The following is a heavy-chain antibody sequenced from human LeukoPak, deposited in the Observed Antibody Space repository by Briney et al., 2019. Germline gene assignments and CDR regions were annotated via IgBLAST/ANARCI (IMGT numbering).Heavy chain of an antibody. V-gene: IGHV3-74*01. J-gene: IGHJ5*02. Sequence: GGSLRLSCAASGFTFSSYWIHWVRQAPGKGLVWVSRINTDGSSTSYADSVKGRFTISRDNTKNTLYLQMNSLRAEDTAVYYCARGIASAGGPFDPWGQGTLVTVSS. CDR2: INTDGSST. CDR3: ARGIASAGGPFDP. D-gene: IGHD6-13*01. CDR1: GFTFSSYW.